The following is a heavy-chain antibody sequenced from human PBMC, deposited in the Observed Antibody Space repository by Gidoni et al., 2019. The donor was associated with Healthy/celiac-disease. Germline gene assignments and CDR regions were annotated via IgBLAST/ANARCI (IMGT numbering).Heavy chain of an antibody. V-gene: IGHV1-2*02. CDR2: INPNSGGT. Sequence: QVQLVQSGAEVKKPGASVKVSCKASGSTFTGYYMHWVRQAPGQGLEWMGWINPNSGGTNYAQKFQGRVTMTRDTSISTAYMELSRLRSDDTAVYYCARHLTMVRGVIITPTYYYYGMDVWGQGTTVTVSS. J-gene: IGHJ6*02. CDR3: ARHLTMVRGVIITPTYYYYGMDV. D-gene: IGHD3-10*01. CDR1: GSTFTGYY.